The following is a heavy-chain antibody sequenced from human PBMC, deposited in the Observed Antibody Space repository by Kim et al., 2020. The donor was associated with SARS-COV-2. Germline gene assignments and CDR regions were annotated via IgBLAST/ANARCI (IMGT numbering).Heavy chain of an antibody. Sequence: GGSLRLSCAASGFTFSSYGMHWVRQAPGKGLEWVAVISYDGKNKYYADSVKGRFTISRDNSKNTLYLQMNSLRAEDTAVYYCAKGGNLYGDPYYYYGMDVWGQGTTVTVSS. V-gene: IGHV3-30*18. J-gene: IGHJ6*02. CDR1: GFTFSSYG. CDR2: ISYDGKNK. CDR3: AKGGNLYGDPYYYYGMDV. D-gene: IGHD2-21*02.